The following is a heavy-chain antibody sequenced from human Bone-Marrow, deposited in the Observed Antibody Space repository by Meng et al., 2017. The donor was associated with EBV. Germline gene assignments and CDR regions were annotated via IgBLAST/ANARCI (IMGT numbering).Heavy chain of an antibody. V-gene: IGHV4-34*01. Sequence: QVPLGQSGAEVQKPGASVKVSCKASGYTFTSYGISWVRQAPGQGLEWMGEINHSGSTNYNPSLKSRVTISVDTSKNQFSLKLSSVTAADTAVYYCARSLGRITIFGVARGFDYWGQGTLVTVSS. CDR1: GYTFTSYG. CDR2: INHSGST. D-gene: IGHD3-3*01. CDR3: ARSLGRITIFGVARGFDY. J-gene: IGHJ4*02.